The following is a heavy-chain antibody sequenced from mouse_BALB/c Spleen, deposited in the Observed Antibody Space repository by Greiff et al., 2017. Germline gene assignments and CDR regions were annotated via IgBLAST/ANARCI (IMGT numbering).Heavy chain of an antibody. Sequence: EVQVVESGGGLVQPGGSRKLSCAASGFTFSDYGMAWVRQAPGKGPEWVAFISNLAYSIYYADTVTGRFTISRENAKNTLYLEMSSLRSEDTAMYYCARVYGNYLDYWGQGTTLTVSA. CDR1: GFTFSDYG. CDR2: ISNLAYSI. V-gene: IGHV5-15*02. J-gene: IGHJ2*01. CDR3: ARVYGNYLDY. D-gene: IGHD2-1*01.